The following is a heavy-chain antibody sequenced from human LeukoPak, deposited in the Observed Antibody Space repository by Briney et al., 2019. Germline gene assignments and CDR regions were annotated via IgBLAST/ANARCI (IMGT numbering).Heavy chain of an antibody. CDR3: ASIGETTSYDFWSGYPCY. Sequence: ASVKVSCKASGYTFTVYYMHWVRQAPGQGLEWLGWMNPNSGGTNYAQTFQGRVTMTRDTSISAAYMEVSRLKSDDMAVYYCASIGETTSYDFWSGYPCYWGQGTLVTVSS. CDR1: GYTFTVYY. D-gene: IGHD3-3*01. J-gene: IGHJ4*02. CDR2: MNPNSGGT. V-gene: IGHV1-2*02.